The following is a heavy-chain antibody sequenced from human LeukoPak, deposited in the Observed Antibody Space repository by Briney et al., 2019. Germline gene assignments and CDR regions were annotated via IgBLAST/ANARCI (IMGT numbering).Heavy chain of an antibody. CDR3: AKDVSFRRGHNFDASDL. CDR2: INRDGSQK. J-gene: IGHJ3*01. V-gene: IGHV3-7*03. D-gene: IGHD5-24*01. CDR1: GFSLSGYW. Sequence: GGSLRLSCAASGFSLSGYWMTWVRQAPGKGLEWVANINRDGSQKNHVDSVQGRFTISRDDSRNTLYLQMNSLRSEDTAFYCAKDVSFRRGHNFDASDLWGLGTMVIVSS.